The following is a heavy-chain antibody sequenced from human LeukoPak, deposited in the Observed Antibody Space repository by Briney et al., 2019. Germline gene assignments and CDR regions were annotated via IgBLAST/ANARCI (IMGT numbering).Heavy chain of an antibody. D-gene: IGHD7-27*01. J-gene: IGHJ4*02. Sequence: GGSLRLSCAASGFTFSSYAMSWVRQAPGKGLERVSAISGSGGSTYYADSVKGRFTISRDNSKNTLYLQMNSLRAEDTAVYYCAKDPTLLGAFDYWGQGTLVTVSS. CDR2: ISGSGGST. CDR1: GFTFSSYA. V-gene: IGHV3-23*01. CDR3: AKDPTLLGAFDY.